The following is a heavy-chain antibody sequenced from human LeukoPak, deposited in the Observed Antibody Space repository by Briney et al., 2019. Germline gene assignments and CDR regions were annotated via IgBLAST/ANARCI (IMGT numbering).Heavy chain of an antibody. J-gene: IGHJ6*02. D-gene: IGHD6-13*01. V-gene: IGHV3-30*18. CDR1: GFTFSSYG. Sequence: GGSLRLSCAASGFTFSSYGMHWVRQAPGKGLEWVAVISYDGSNKYYADSVKGRFTISRDNSKNTLYLQMNSLRAEDTAVYYCAKSKQQWNYYYYGMDVWGQGTTVTVSS. CDR3: AKSKQQWNYYYYGMDV. CDR2: ISYDGSNK.